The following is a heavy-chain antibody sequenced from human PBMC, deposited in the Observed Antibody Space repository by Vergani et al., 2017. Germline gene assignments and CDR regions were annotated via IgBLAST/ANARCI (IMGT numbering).Heavy chain of an antibody. D-gene: IGHD5-18*01. J-gene: IGHJ4*02. Sequence: QVQLQQWGAGLLKPSETLSLTCAVYGGSFSGYYWSWIRQPPGKGLERIGEINHSGSTNYNPSLKSRVTISVDTSKNQFSLKLSSVTAADTAVYYCARGYSYANDYWGQGTLVTVSS. V-gene: IGHV4-34*01. CDR3: ARGYSYANDY. CDR2: INHSGST. CDR1: GGSFSGYY.